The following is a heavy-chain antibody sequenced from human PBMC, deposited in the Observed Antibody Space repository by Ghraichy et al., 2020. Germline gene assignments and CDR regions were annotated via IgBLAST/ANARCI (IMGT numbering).Heavy chain of an antibody. CDR3: ARLENLCCSSTSCYRYYYCGMGV. Sequence: SETLSLTCTVSGGSISSSSYYWGWIRQPPGKGLEWIGSIYYSGSTYYNPSLKSRVTISVDTSKNQFSLKLSSVTAADTAVYYCARLENLCCSSTSCYRYYYCGMGVWGQETTDTVS. J-gene: IGHJ6*02. D-gene: IGHD2-2*01. CDR2: IYYSGST. V-gene: IGHV4-39*01. CDR1: GGSISSSSYY.